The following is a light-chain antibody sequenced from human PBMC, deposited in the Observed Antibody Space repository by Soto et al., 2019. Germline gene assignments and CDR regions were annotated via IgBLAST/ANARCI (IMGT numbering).Light chain of an antibody. Sequence: DIVMTQSPLSLPVTHVDPASISFRSSQILLHSNGFNYLDWYLKKPGQSPQLLIYLGSNRASGVPDRFSGSGSGTDFTLEISRVEAEDVGVYYCMEGLQSRTFGQGTKVDIK. CDR2: LGS. J-gene: IGKJ1*01. CDR1: QILLHSNGFNY. V-gene: IGKV2-28*01. CDR3: MEGLQSRT.